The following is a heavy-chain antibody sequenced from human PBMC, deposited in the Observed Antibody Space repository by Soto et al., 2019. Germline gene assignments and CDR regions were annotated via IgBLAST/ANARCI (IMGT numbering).Heavy chain of an antibody. CDR2: ISGNRNNV. Sequence: PGGSLRLSCAASGLTFSTFAMNWVRQAPGKGLEWVSAISGNRNNVYYADSVKGRFSISRDNSKNTLFLQMSSLSAEDSAVYYCAKRGYFYESGGYYYLDLGARGTLVTVSS. CDR1: GLTFSTFA. D-gene: IGHD3-22*01. J-gene: IGHJ2*01. CDR3: AKRGYFYESGGYYYLDL. V-gene: IGHV3-23*01.